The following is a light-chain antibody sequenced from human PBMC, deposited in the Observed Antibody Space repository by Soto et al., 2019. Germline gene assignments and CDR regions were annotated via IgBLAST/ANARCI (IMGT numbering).Light chain of an antibody. CDR3: QQRSDWPLT. V-gene: IGKV3-11*01. CDR1: QSLSSY. CDR2: DAS. J-gene: IGKJ4*01. Sequence: EIVLTQSPATLSLSPGERATLSCRASQSLSSYLAWYQQRRGQAPGLLIYDASRRATGIPARFSGSGSGTDFTLSISSLEPEDFAVYYCQQRSDWPLTLGGGTKVEIK.